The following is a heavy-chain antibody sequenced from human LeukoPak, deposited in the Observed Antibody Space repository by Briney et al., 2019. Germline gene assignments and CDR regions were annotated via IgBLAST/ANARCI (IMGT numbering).Heavy chain of an antibody. CDR1: GFSFSSYG. J-gene: IGHJ4*02. D-gene: IGHD6-19*01. CDR2: ISYDGTKK. CDR3: ARDAVTQWLAYYLDY. Sequence: GGALRLSCAGSGFSFSSYGMHWVRPAPGKGLGGGAVISYDGTKKYYADSVKGRLTISGDNSKNTVYLQMNSLRGKDTAVYFCARDAVTQWLAYYLDYWGQGTLVTVSS. V-gene: IGHV3-30*03.